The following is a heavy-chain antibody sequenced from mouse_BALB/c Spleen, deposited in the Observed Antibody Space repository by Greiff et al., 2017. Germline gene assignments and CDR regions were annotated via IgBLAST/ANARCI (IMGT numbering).Heavy chain of an antibody. Sequence: VHVKQSGAELVKPGASVKLSCTASGFNIKDTYMHWVKQRPEQGLEWIGRIDPANGNTKYDPKFQGKATITADTSSNTAYLQLSSLTSEDTAVYYCAEDDYAMDYWGQGTSVTVSS. J-gene: IGHJ4*01. CDR2: IDPANGNT. V-gene: IGHV14-3*02. CDR1: GFNIKDTY. CDR3: AEDDYAMDY.